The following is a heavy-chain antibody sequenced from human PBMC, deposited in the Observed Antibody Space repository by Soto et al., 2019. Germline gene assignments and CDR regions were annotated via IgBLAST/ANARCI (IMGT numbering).Heavy chain of an antibody. D-gene: IGHD6-13*01. CDR1: GGSISTYY. Sequence: SETLSLTCTVSGGSISTYYWSWIRQPAGKGLEWIGRIDTSGNTNYNPSLKSRVTMSVDTSKKQFSLKLTSVTAADTAVYYCARYSSNWFQTEGMDVWGQGTTGTVSS. CDR3: ARYSSNWFQTEGMDV. J-gene: IGHJ6*02. CDR2: IDTSGNT. V-gene: IGHV4-4*07.